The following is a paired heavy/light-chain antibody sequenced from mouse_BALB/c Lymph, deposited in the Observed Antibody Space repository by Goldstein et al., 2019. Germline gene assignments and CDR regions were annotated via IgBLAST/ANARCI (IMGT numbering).Heavy chain of an antibody. V-gene: IGHV5-6-5*01. D-gene: IGHD6-1*01. J-gene: IGHJ4*01. CDR1: GITFRNYA. Sequence: EVKLVESGGGLVKPGGSLKVSCAASGITFRNYAMSWVRQTPEKRLEWVASISSGGNTYYPDSVKGRFTISRDNARNILYLEMSSLRSEDTAMYYCARGGNNAYYAMDYWGQGTSVTVSS. CDR3: ARGGNNAYYAMDY. CDR2: ISSGGNT.
Light chain of an antibody. V-gene: IGKV2-109*01. CDR1: KSLLHSNGITY. CDR3: AQNLELFT. Sequence: DIVMTQAAFSNPVTLGTSASISCRSSKSLLHSNGITYLYWYLQKPGQSPQLLIYQMSNLASGVPDRFSSTGSGTDFTLRISRVEAEDVGVYYCAQNLELFTFGSGTKLEIK. CDR2: QMS. J-gene: IGKJ4*01.